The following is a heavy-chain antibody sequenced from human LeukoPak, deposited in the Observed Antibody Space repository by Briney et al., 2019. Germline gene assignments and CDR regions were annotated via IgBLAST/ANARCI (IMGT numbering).Heavy chain of an antibody. V-gene: IGHV3-23*01. CDR3: AKGGSFSGSYYINWFDP. CDR1: GFTFSSFA. CDR2: INSSGGK. D-gene: IGHD3-10*01. J-gene: IGHJ5*02. Sequence: GGSLRLSCAASGFTFSSFAMSWVRQAPGKGLEWVTTINSSGGKNYAESVKGRLTISRDNSKKTLYLQMNNLRPEDTAVYYCAKGGSFSGSYYINWFDPWGQGTLATVSS.